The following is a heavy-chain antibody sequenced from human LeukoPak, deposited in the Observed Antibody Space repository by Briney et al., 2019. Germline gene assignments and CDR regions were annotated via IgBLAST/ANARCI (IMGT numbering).Heavy chain of an antibody. CDR3: AGDRVPSGSYSYYYYGMDV. D-gene: IGHD3-10*01. J-gene: IGHJ6*04. CDR1: GFTFSSYS. Sequence: PGGSLRLSCAASGFTFSSYSMNWVRQAPGKGLEWVSSISSSSSYIYYADSVKGRFTISRDNAKNSLYLQMNSLRAEDTAVYYCAGDRVPSGSYSYYYYGMDVWGKGTTVTVSS. V-gene: IGHV3-21*01. CDR2: ISSSSSYI.